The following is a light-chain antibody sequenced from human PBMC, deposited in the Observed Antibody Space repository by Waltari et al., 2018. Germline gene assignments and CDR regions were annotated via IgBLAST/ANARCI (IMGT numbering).Light chain of an antibody. J-gene: IGKJ2*01. Sequence: EIVMTQSPATLSVSPGERATLFCRASQSVSSNLAWYQKTPGQAPRLLIYGASTRSTGIPARFSGSGSGTEFTLTISSLQSEDFAVYYCQQYNNWPPYTFGQGTKLEIK. CDR2: GAS. CDR3: QQYNNWPPYT. CDR1: QSVSSN. V-gene: IGKV3-15*01.